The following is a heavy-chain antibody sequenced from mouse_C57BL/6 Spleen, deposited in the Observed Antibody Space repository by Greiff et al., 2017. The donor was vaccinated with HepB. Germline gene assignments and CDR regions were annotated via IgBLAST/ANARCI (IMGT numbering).Heavy chain of an antibody. V-gene: IGHV1-69*01. D-gene: IGHD2-2*01. Sequence: QVQLKQPGAELVMPGASVKLSCKASGYTFTSYWMHWVKQRPGQGLEWIGEIDPSDSYTNYNQKFKGKSTLTVDKSSSTAYMQLSSLTSEDSAVYYCARGINGYDAWFAYWGQGTLVTVSA. CDR2: IDPSDSYT. J-gene: IGHJ3*01. CDR1: GYTFTSYW. CDR3: ARGINGYDAWFAY.